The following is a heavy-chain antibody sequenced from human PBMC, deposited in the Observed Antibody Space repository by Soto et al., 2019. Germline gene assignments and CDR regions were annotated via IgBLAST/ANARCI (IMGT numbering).Heavy chain of an antibody. CDR3: AKVLMSGIAVAGYFDY. CDR2: ISGSGVST. D-gene: IGHD6-19*01. Sequence: EVLPLESGGGLVQPGGSLRLSCAASGFTFSSYSMSWVRQAPGKGLEWVSVISGSGVSTYYEDSVKGRFTISRDNSQNPLYLQLNSLRAADTGVYYCAKVLMSGIAVAGYFDYWGPRTPVTVSS. V-gene: IGHV3-23*01. J-gene: IGHJ4*02. CDR1: GFTFSSYS.